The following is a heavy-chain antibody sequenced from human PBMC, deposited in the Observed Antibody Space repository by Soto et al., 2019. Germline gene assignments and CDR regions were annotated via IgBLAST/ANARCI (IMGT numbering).Heavy chain of an antibody. CDR3: ARIDHYYDSSGLYYFDY. V-gene: IGHV4-30-4*01. D-gene: IGHD3-22*01. Sequence: QVQLQESGPGLVKPSQTLSLTCTVSGGSISSGDYYWSWIRQPPGKGLEWIGYIYYSGSTYYNPSLKSRVTISVDTSKNQFSLKLSSVTAADTAVYYCARIDHYYDSSGLYYFDYWGQGTLVTVSS. J-gene: IGHJ4*02. CDR2: IYYSGST. CDR1: GGSISSGDYY.